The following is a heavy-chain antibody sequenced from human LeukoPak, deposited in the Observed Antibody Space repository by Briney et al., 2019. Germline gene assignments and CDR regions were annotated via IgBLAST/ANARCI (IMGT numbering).Heavy chain of an antibody. D-gene: IGHD3-22*01. CDR1: GFTFSSYW. J-gene: IGHJ4*02. V-gene: IGHV3-7*01. CDR2: IKQDGSEK. CDR3: ARDISGYSYYFDY. Sequence: GGSLRLSCAASGFTFSSYWMSLVRQAPGKGLEWVANIKQDGSEKYYVDSVKGRFTISRDNAKNSLYLQMNSLRAEDTAVYYCARDISGYSYYFDYWGQGTLVTVSS.